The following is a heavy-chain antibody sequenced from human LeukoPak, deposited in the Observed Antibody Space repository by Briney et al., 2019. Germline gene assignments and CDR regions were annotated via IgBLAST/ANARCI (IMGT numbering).Heavy chain of an antibody. CDR2: IRSDGSNK. V-gene: IGHV3-30*02. CDR1: GFTFSNYD. Sequence: GGSLRLSCAASGFTFSNYDMHWARQAPGKGLEWVTFIRSDGSNKYYADSVKGRFTIYRDNSKNTLYLQMNSLRAEDTAVYYCAVPEGDYGDYVDAFDIWGQGTMVTVSS. CDR3: AVPEGDYGDYVDAFDI. D-gene: IGHD4-17*01. J-gene: IGHJ3*02.